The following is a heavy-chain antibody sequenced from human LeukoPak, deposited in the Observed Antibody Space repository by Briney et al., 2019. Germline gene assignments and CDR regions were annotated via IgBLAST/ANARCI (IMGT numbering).Heavy chain of an antibody. J-gene: IGHJ6*02. D-gene: IGHD2-21*02. CDR1: GGSISSYY. CDR2: IYYSGST. CDR3: ARVGVTGPYYYYGMDV. Sequence: SETLSLTCTVSGGSISSYYWSWIRQPPGKGLEWIGYIYYSGSTNYNPSLKSRVTISVDTSKNQFSLKLSSVTAADTAVYYCARVGVTGPYYYYGMDVWGQGTTVTVSS. V-gene: IGHV4-59*01.